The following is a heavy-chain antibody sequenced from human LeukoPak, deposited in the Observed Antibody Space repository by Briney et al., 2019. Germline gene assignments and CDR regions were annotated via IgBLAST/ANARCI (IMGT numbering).Heavy chain of an antibody. J-gene: IGHJ6*03. CDR1: GGSISSGGYY. CDR2: IYYSGST. D-gene: IGHD5-24*01. V-gene: IGHV4-31*03. Sequence: SETLSLTCTVSGGSISSGGYYWSWIRQHPGKCLEWIGYIYYSGSTYYNPSLKSRVTISVDTSKNQFSLKLSSVTAADTAVYYCARGGDGYNYVYYYYMDVWGKGTTVTVSS. CDR3: ARGGDGYNYVYYYYMDV.